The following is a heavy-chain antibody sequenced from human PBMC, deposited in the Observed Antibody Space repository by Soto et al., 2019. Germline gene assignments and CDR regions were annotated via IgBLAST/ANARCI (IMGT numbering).Heavy chain of an antibody. CDR1: GFTSSSYA. CDR3: AKDGYSYGPYYYYGMDV. CDR2: ISGSGGST. D-gene: IGHD5-18*01. V-gene: IGHV3-23*01. J-gene: IGHJ6*02. Sequence: SLRLSCAASGFTSSSYAMSWVRQAPGKGLEWVSAISGSGGSTYYADSVKGRFTISRDNSKNTLYLQMNSLRAEDTAVYYCAKDGYSYGPYYYYGMDVWGQGTTVTVSS.